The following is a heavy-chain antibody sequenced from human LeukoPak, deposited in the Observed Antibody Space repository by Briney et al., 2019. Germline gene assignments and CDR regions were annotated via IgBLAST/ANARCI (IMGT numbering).Heavy chain of an antibody. V-gene: IGHV3-23*01. CDR1: GFTFSSSA. CDR3: VKDAQGGGDCQGYFAY. CDR2: ISSGGST. J-gene: IGHJ4*02. D-gene: IGHD2-21*02. Sequence: TGGSLRLSCAASGFTFSSSAMSWVRQAPGKGLEWVSVISSGGSTYYVDSVKGRFTISRDNSKNTLYLQMNSLRAEDTAVYYCVKDAQGGGDCQGYFAYWGQGTLVTVSS.